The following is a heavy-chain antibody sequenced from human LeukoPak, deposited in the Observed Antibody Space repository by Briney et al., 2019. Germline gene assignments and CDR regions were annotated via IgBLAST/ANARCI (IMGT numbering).Heavy chain of an antibody. CDR2: SYYSGST. Sequence: SETLSLTCTVSGGSISSYYWSWIRQPPGKGLEWIGYSYYSGSTNYNPSLKSRVTISVDTSKNQFSLKLRSVTAADTAVYYCARAVGYYDILTGPGGFNYYYYMDVWGKGTTVTISS. V-gene: IGHV4-59*01. CDR1: GGSISSYY. CDR3: ARAVGYYDILTGPGGFNYYYYMDV. J-gene: IGHJ6*03. D-gene: IGHD3-9*01.